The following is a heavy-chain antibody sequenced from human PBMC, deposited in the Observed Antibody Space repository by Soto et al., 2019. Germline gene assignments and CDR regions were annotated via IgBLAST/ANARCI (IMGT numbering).Heavy chain of an antibody. D-gene: IGHD2-15*01. V-gene: IGHV1-2*04. J-gene: IGHJ5*02. Sequence: ASVKVSCKASGYTFTGYYMHWVRQAPGQGLEWMGWINPNSGGTNYAQKFQGWVTMTRDTSISTAYMELSRLRSDDTAVYYCARGTLTIRKLLLRGWFDPWGQGTLVTVSS. CDR2: INPNSGGT. CDR1: GYTFTGYY. CDR3: ARGTLTIRKLLLRGWFDP.